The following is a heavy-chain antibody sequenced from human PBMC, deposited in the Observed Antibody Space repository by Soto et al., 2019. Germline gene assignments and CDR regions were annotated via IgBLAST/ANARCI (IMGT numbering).Heavy chain of an antibody. CDR1: GFTSSNVW. CDR2: IKSETDGGTI. CDR3: TPLALKYNSDWYPLSD. V-gene: IGHV3-15*07. D-gene: IGHD6-19*01. J-gene: IGHJ4*02. Sequence: EVQLVESGGGLVKPGGSLRLSCAGSGFTSSNVWMNWVRQAPGMGLEWVGRIKSETDGGTIDYAAPVKGRFTISRDDSNNTLYRQMNSLKTEDTATYYCTPLALKYNSDWYPLSDWGQGTRVTVSS.